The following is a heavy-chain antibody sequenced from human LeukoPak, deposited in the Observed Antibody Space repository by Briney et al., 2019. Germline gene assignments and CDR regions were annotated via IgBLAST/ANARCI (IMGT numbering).Heavy chain of an antibody. CDR1: GFTFSDYY. CDR2: ISSSGSTI. Sequence: GGSLRLSCAASGFTFSDYYMSWIRQAPGKGLEWVSYISSSGSTIYYADSVKGRFTISRDNSKNTLYLQMNSLRAEDTAVYYCAKDGAIVVVTPFDYWGQGTLVTVSS. J-gene: IGHJ4*02. D-gene: IGHD3-22*01. CDR3: AKDGAIVVVTPFDY. V-gene: IGHV3-11*01.